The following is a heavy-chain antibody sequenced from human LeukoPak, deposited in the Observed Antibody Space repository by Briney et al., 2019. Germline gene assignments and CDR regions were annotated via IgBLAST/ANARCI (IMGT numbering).Heavy chain of an antibody. V-gene: IGHV3-30*02. J-gene: IGHJ4*02. D-gene: IGHD5-18*01. Sequence: PGGSLRLSCAASGFTFSSYGMHWVRQAPGKGLEGVAFIRYDGSNKYYADSVKGRFTISRDNSKNTLYLQMNSLRAEDTAVYYCAKVTAMAPPQPLDYWGQGTLVTVSS. CDR3: AKVTAMAPPQPLDY. CDR2: IRYDGSNK. CDR1: GFTFSSYG.